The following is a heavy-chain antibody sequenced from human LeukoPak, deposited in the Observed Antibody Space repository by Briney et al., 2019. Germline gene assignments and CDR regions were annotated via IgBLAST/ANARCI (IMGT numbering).Heavy chain of an antibody. CDR1: GFTLSSYE. V-gene: IGHV3-48*03. J-gene: IGHJ4*02. Sequence: GGSLRLSCAASGFTLSSYEMNWVRQAPGKGLEWVSYISESGSTIYYADSVKGRFTISRDNAMNSLYLQMNSLRAEDTAVYYCARLPIDYWGQGTLVTVSS. CDR2: ISESGSTI. CDR3: ARLPIDY.